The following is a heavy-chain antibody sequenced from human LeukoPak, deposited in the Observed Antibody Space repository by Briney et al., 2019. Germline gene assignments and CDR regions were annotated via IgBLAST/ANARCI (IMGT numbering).Heavy chain of an antibody. J-gene: IGHJ4*02. Sequence: SETLSLTCTVSGGSISSSSYYWAWVRQPPGKGLEWIGSISYGVTTYYNPSRESRVTISVDTSKNQFSLKLSSVTAADTAVYYCARHLRGASIYFDYWGQGTLVTVSS. CDR2: ISYGVTT. CDR1: GGSISSSSYY. V-gene: IGHV4-39*01. D-gene: IGHD1-26*01. CDR3: ARHLRGASIYFDY.